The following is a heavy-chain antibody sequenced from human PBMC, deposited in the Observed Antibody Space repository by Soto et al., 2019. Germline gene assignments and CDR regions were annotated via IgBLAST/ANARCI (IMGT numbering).Heavy chain of an antibody. J-gene: IGHJ6*02. CDR3: AGLGTIFGVVSSYYYYGMDV. V-gene: IGHV1-69*13. Sequence: SVKVSCKASGGTSSSYAISWVRRAPGQGLEWMGGIIPIFGTANYAQKFQGRVTITADESTSTAYMELSSLRSEDTAVYYCAGLGTIFGVVSSYYYYGMDVWGQGTTVTVSS. D-gene: IGHD3-3*01. CDR2: IIPIFGTA. CDR1: GGTSSSYA.